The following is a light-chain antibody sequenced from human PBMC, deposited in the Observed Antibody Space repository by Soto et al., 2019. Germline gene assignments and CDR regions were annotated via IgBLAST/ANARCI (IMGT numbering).Light chain of an antibody. CDR1: QSVSSN. CDR3: QHYNKLPLT. J-gene: IGKJ4*01. CDR2: GAS. Sequence: EIVLTQSPATLSVSQGERATLSCRASQSVSSNLAWYQQKPGQAPRLVIYGASTRATGIPARFSGNGSGTEFTLTISSLESEDFAVYYCQHYNKLPLTGGGGAKVEIK. V-gene: IGKV3-15*01.